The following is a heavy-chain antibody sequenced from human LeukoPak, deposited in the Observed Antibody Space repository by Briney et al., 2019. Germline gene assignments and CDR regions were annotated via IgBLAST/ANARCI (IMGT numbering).Heavy chain of an antibody. CDR1: GGTLSSYT. CDR3: AIPGVSDY. Sequence: ASVKVSCKASGGTLSSYTITWVRQAPGQGPEWMGGIIPIFGTADYAQKFQGRVTITADESTSTAYMELSSLRSEDTAVYYCAIPGVSDYWGQGTLVTVSS. CDR2: IIPIFGTA. V-gene: IGHV1-69*13. J-gene: IGHJ4*02.